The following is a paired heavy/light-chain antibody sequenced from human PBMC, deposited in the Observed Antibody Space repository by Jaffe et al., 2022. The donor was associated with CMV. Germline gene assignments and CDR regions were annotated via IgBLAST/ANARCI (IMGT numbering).Heavy chain of an antibody. CDR3: ARGGQGDGYNLGDDAFDI. Sequence: QVQLQQWGAGLLKPSETLSLTCAVYGGSFSGYYWSWIRQPPGKGLEWIGEINHSGSTNYNPSLKSRVTISVDTSKNQFSLKLSSVTAADTAVYYCARGGQGDGYNLGDDAFDIWGQGTMVTVSS. J-gene: IGHJ3*02. V-gene: IGHV4-34*01. CDR1: GGSFSGYY. CDR2: INHSGST. D-gene: IGHD5-12*01.
Light chain of an antibody. J-gene: IGLJ3*02. CDR3: NSRDSSGNHLRV. V-gene: IGLV3-19*01. CDR2: GKN. Sequence: SSELTQDPAVSVALGQTVRITCQGDSLRSYYASWYQQKPGQAPVLVIYGKNNRPSGIPDRFSGSSSGNTASLTITGAQAEDEADYYCNSRDSSGNHLRVFGGGTKLTVL. CDR1: SLRSYY.